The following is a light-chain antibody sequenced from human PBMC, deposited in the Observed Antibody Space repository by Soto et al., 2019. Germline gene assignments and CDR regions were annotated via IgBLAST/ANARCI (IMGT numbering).Light chain of an antibody. J-gene: IGKJ4*01. CDR3: QQSYSTPLT. CDR1: QRISSY. Sequence: DIPMTQSPSSLSASVGDSVTITCRASQRISSYLNWYQQKPGKAPNLLIYATSNLQSGVPSRFSGSGSGTDFTLTISSLQPEDFATYFCQQSYSTPLTFGGGTKVDI. V-gene: IGKV1-39*01. CDR2: ATS.